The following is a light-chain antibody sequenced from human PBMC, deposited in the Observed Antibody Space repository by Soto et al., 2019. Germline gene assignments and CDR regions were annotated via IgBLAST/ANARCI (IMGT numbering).Light chain of an antibody. CDR3: QQSYSTPWT. V-gene: IGKV1-39*01. Sequence: DIQMTQSPSSLSASVGDRVTITCRASQSISSYLNWYQQKAAKAPKLLIYAASSLQSGVPSRFSGSGSGTDFTLIISSLQPEDFATYYCQQSYSTPWTFGQGTKVEIK. CDR2: AAS. J-gene: IGKJ1*01. CDR1: QSISSY.